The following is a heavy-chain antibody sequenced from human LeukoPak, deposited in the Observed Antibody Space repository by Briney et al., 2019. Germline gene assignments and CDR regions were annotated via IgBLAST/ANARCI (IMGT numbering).Heavy chain of an antibody. CDR1: GFTFSSYG. CDR3: AKSGIAAAGTKRGYFDY. CDR2: TSYDGSNK. Sequence: GRSLRLSCAASGFTFSSYGMHWVRQAPGKGLEWVAVTSYDGSNKYSADSVKGRFTISRDNSKNTLYLQMNSLRAEDTAVYYCAKSGIAAAGTKRGYFDYWGQGTLVTVSS. D-gene: IGHD6-13*01. J-gene: IGHJ4*02. V-gene: IGHV3-30*18.